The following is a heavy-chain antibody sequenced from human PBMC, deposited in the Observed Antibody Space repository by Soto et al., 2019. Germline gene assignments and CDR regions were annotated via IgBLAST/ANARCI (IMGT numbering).Heavy chain of an antibody. CDR3: TAGDYGDFADAFDI. Sequence: EVQLVESGGGLVKPGGSLRLSCAASGFTFSNAWMNWVRQAPGKGLEWVGRIKSKTDGGTTDYAAPGKGRFTSSRDDSKNMYDLQMNSLKAEDTVVYYCTAGDYGDFADAFDIWGQGKIVTVSS. V-gene: IGHV3-15*07. J-gene: IGHJ3*02. D-gene: IGHD4-17*01. CDR1: GFTFSNAW. CDR2: IKSKTDGGTT.